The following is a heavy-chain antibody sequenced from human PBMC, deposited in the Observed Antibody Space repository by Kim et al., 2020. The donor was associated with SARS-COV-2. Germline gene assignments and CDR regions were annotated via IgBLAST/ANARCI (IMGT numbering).Heavy chain of an antibody. J-gene: IGHJ3*02. V-gene: IGHV1-24*01. CDR3: ATVRVAFDI. D-gene: IGHD3-10*01. CDR2: GET. Sequence: GETIYAQKFQGRVTMTEDTSTDTAYMELSSLRSEDTAVYYCATVRVAFDIWGQGTMVTVSS.